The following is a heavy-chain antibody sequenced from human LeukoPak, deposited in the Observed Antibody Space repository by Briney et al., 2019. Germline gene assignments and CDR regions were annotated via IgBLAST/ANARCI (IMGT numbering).Heavy chain of an antibody. V-gene: IGHV3-66*01. CDR1: GFTVSSNY. J-gene: IGHJ4*02. CDR2: IYSGGST. CDR3: ARDSSSGYHFDY. Sequence: QSGGSLRLSCAAPGFTVSSNYMSWVRQAPGKGLEWVSVIYSGGSTYYADSVKGRFTISRDNSKNTLYLQMNSLRAEDTAVYYCARDSSSGYHFDYWGQGTLVTVSS. D-gene: IGHD3-22*01.